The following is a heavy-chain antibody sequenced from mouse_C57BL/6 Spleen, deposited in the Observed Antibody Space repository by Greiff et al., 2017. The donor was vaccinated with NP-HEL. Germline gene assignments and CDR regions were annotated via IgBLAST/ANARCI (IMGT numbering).Heavy chain of an antibody. CDR1: GYSFTGYF. CDR2: INPYNGDT. Sequence: EVKLQQSGPELVKPGDSVKISCKASGYSFTGYFMNWVMQSHGKSLEWIGRINPYNGDTFYNQKFKGKATLTVDKSSSTAHMELRSLTSEDSAVYYCARGYYGPPYFDYWGQGTTLTVSS. D-gene: IGHD1-1*01. CDR3: ARGYYGPPYFDY. J-gene: IGHJ2*01. V-gene: IGHV1-20*01.